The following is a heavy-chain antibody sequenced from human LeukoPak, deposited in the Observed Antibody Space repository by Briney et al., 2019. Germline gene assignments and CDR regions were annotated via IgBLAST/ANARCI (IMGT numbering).Heavy chain of an antibody. CDR1: GGSISSYY. CDR3: ARDYRITMIVAIGY. CDR2: IYYSGST. V-gene: IGHV4-59*01. J-gene: IGHJ4*02. D-gene: IGHD3-22*01. Sequence: PSETLSLTCTVSGGSISSYYWSWIRQPPGKGLEWIGYIYYSGSTNYNPSLKSRVTISVDTSKNQFSLKLSSVTAADTAVYYCARDYRITMIVAIGYWGRGTLVTVSS.